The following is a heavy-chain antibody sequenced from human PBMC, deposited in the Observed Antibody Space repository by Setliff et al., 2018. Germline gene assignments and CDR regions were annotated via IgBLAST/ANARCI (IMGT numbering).Heavy chain of an antibody. CDR1: GYRLIEVS. J-gene: IGHJ4*02. CDR2: FDPEDEET. D-gene: IGHD2-2*01. V-gene: IGHV1-24*01. CDR3: ATGVFFLGYCSSTSCQLDY. Sequence: ASVKVSCKVSGYRLIEVSMHWVRQAPGKGLEWMGGFDPEDEETIYAQKFQGRVTMTRDTSTSTVYMELSSLRSEDTAVYYCATGVFFLGYCSSTSCQLDYWGQGTLVTVSS.